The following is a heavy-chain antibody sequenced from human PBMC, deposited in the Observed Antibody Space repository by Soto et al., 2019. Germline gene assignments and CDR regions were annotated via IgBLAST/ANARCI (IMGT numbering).Heavy chain of an antibody. D-gene: IGHD3-22*01. CDR1: GFTFSSYG. CDR2: ISYDGNNT. CDR3: GKVSTYYYDSTFDV. J-gene: IGHJ4*02. V-gene: IGHV3-30*18. Sequence: PGGSLRLSCAASGFTFSSYGIHWVRQAPGKGLEWVAIISYDGNNTNHADSVKGRFTISRDNSKNTLYLQMNSLRAEDTAVYYCGKVSTYYYDSTFDVWGQGTLVTVSS.